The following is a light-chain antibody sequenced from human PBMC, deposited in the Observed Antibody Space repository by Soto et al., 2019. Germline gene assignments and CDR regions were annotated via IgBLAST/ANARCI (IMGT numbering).Light chain of an antibody. V-gene: IGKV3-11*01. J-gene: IGKJ5*01. CDR3: QQRSNWPPIT. Sequence: EIVLTQSPATLSLSPGERATLSCRASQSVSSYLAWYQQKPGQAPRLLIYDASNRSTGIPARFSGSGSGTDFTLPISSLEPEDFAVYDCQQRSNWPPITCGQGTRLEIK. CDR2: DAS. CDR1: QSVSSY.